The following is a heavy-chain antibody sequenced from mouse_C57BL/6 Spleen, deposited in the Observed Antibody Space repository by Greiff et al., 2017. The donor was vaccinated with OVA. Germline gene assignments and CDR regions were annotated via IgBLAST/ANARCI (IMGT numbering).Heavy chain of an antibody. V-gene: IGHV1-52*01. J-gene: IGHJ1*03. CDR1: GYTFTSYW. CDR2: IDPSDSET. CDR3: ARGPLRSNWYVDV. Sequence: QVQLQQPGAELVRPGSSVKLSCKASGYTFTSYWMHWVKQRPIQGLEWIGNIDPSDSETHYNQKFKDKATLTVDKSSSTAYMQLSSLTSEDSAVYYCARGPLRSNWYVDVWGTGTTVTVSS. D-gene: IGHD1-1*01.